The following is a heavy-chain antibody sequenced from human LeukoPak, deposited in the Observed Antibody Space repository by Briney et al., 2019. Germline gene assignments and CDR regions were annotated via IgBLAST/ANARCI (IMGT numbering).Heavy chain of an antibody. Sequence: GGSLRLSCAASGFTFLSYTMSCVRPALREGVGWVSASSGSGGYTYYADSVKGWFTITRDNSKNMLYLQMSSMTAEETVLYCCAKALTKWKFDYWSQGTLVSVSS. D-gene: IGHD4/OR15-4a*01. CDR2: SSGSGGYT. V-gene: IGHV3-23*01. J-gene: IGHJ4*02. CDR1: GFTFLSYT. CDR3: AKALTKWKFDY.